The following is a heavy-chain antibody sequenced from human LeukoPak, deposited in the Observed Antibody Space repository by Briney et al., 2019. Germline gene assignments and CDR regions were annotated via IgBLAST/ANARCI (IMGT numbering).Heavy chain of an antibody. J-gene: IGHJ6*02. D-gene: IGHD3-10*01. V-gene: IGHV1-18*01. CDR1: GYTFTSYG. CDR3: ARAWFGELSRYYYYYGMDV. CDR2: ISAYNGNT. Sequence: ASVKVSCKASGYTFTSYGISWVRQALGQGLEWMGWISAYNGNTNYAQKLQGRVTMTTDTSTSTAYMELRSLRSDDTAVYYCARAWFGELSRYYYYYGMDVWGQGTTVTVSS.